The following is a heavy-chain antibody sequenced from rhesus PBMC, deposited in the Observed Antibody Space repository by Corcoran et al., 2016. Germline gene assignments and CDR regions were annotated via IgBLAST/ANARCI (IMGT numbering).Heavy chain of an antibody. CDR2: ISYDDIT. Sequence: QVQLQESGPGLVKPSETLSLTCVVSGGSISSGYYYWSWIRQPPGKGLEWMGYISYDDITTYNPSLKSRVTISRDTSRNQVSLRLTSVTAVDTAVYYCARGGTGTFDLWGQGVLVTVSS. J-gene: IGHJ4*01. CDR1: GGSISSGYYY. CDR3: ARGGTGTFDL. V-gene: IGHV4-122*02. D-gene: IGHD1-7*02.